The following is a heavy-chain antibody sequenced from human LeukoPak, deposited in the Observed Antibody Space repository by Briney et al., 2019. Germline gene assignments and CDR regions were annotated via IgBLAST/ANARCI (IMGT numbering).Heavy chain of an antibody. J-gene: IGHJ5*02. CDR1: GFTFSSYS. CDR3: ARDFSTYSSGWYESWFDP. CDR2: ISSSSSTI. Sequence: GGSLRLFCAASGFTFSSYSMNWVRQAPGRGLEWVSYISSSSSTIYYAGSVKGRFTISRDNAKNSLYLQMNSLRAEDAAVYYCARDFSTYSSGWYESWFDPWGQGTLVTVSS. D-gene: IGHD6-19*01. V-gene: IGHV3-48*04.